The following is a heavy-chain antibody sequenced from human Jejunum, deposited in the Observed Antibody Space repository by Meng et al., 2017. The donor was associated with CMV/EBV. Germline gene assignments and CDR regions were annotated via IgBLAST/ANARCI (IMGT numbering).Heavy chain of an antibody. Sequence: GWVRKPTGGGLEWIGSFFYGGSTYYNPSLKSRVTISVDRSRNQFFLNLTSVTAADTAVYYCARDLNVVVGPVAIERDHYYYGMDVWGQGTTVTVSS. J-gene: IGHJ6*02. CDR2: FFYGGST. D-gene: IGHD2-21*01. V-gene: IGHV4-39*07. CDR3: ARDLNVVVGPVAIERDHYYYGMDV.